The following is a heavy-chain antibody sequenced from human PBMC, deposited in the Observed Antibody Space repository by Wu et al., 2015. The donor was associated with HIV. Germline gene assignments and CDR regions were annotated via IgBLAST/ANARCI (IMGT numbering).Heavy chain of an antibody. CDR3: ARGARRDYYYYMDV. V-gene: IGHV4-34*01. J-gene: IGHJ6*03. Sequence: QVQLQESGPGLVKPSETLSLTCAVYGGSFSRYYWSWIRQPPGKGLEWIGEINHSGYTNYNPSLKSRVTISVDTSKNQFPLKLTSVTAADTALYYCARGARRDYYYYMDVWGKGTTVTVAS. CDR1: GGSFSRYY. CDR2: INHSGYT. D-gene: IGHD5-12*01.